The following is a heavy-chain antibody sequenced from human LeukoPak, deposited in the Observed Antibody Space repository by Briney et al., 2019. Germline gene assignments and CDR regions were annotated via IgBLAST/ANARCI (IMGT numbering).Heavy chain of an antibody. D-gene: IGHD2-21*02. CDR2: IYHSGST. CDR1: GGSISSSNW. J-gene: IGHJ3*02. Sequence: SETLSLTCAVSGGSISSSNWRSWVRQPPGKGLEWIGEIYHSGSTNYNPSLKSRVTISVDKSKNQFSLKLSSVTAAGTAVYYCARLFPVVVTASDAFDIWGQGTLVTVSS. CDR3: ARLFPVVVTASDAFDI. V-gene: IGHV4-4*02.